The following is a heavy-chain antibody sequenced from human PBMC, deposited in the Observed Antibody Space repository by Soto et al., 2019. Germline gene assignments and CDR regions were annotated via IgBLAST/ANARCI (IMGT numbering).Heavy chain of an antibody. Sequence: SETLSLTCTVSGGSISSYYWSWIRQPPGKGLEWIGYIYYSGSTNYNPSLKSRVTISVDTSKNQFSLKLSSVTAADTAVYYCARTPTVTPHMDVWGKGTTVTVSS. CDR1: GGSISSYY. CDR2: IYYSGST. CDR3: ARTPTVTPHMDV. J-gene: IGHJ6*03. D-gene: IGHD4-17*01. V-gene: IGHV4-59*08.